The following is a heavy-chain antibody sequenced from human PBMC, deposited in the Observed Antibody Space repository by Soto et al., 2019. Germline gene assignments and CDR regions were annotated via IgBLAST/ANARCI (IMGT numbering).Heavy chain of an antibody. V-gene: IGHV4-34*01. J-gene: IGHJ6*03. Sequence: LLTLCLSCAFDGGSCVGYYWSLIRQPPGKGLEWIGEINHSGSTNYNPSLKSRVTISVDTSKNQFSLKLSSVTAADTAVYYCARGRLQFKEVTTHNYYYYMDVWGKGPTVTVSS. D-gene: IGHD4-4*01. CDR3: ARGRLQFKEVTTHNYYYYMDV. CDR2: INHSGST. CDR1: GGSCVGYY.